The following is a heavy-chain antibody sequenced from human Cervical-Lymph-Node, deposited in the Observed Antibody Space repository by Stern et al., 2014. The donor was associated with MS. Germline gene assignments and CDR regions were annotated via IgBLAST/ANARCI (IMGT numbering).Heavy chain of an antibody. CDR3: ARQRYFDY. CDR1: GYTFTSYW. J-gene: IGHJ4*02. V-gene: IGHV5-51*01. CDR2: IFPGGSDI. Sequence: VQLVQSGPEVKRPGESLKISCQASGYTFTSYWIGWVRQMPGKGLEWIAIIFPGGSDIRYSPSFQGQVTISADKSSSTAYLQWNNLKASDTAIYYCARQRYFDYGGQGTLVTVSS.